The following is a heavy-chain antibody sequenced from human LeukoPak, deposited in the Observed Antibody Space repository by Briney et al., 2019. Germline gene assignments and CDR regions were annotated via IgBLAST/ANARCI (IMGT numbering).Heavy chain of an antibody. J-gene: IGHJ5*02. D-gene: IGHD3-3*01. Sequence: ASVKVSCKTSRYSFTDYYIHWVRQAPGQGLEWMGWINPKSGRTSSARKFQGRVTMTRDPSISTVYMDMAWLTSDDTAIYFCARADFVDAGPYLIGPWGQGTLVTVSS. V-gene: IGHV1-2*02. CDR3: ARADFVDAGPYLIGP. CDR2: INPKSGRT. CDR1: RYSFTDYY.